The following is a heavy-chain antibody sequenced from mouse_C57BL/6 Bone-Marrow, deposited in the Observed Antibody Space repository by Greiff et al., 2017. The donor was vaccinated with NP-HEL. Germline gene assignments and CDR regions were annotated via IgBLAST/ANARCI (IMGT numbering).Heavy chain of an antibody. Sequence: EVHLVESGGGLVKPGGSLKLSCAASGFTFSSYAMSWVRQTPEKRLEWVATISDGGSYTYYPDNVKGRFTISRDNAKNNLYLQMSHLKSEDTAMYYCARERYSNLDYWGQGTTLTVSS. V-gene: IGHV5-4*01. CDR1: GFTFSSYA. CDR2: ISDGGSYT. CDR3: ARERYSNLDY. D-gene: IGHD2-5*01. J-gene: IGHJ2*01.